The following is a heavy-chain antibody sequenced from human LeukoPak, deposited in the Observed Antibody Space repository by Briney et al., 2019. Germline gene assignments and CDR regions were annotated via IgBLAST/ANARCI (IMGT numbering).Heavy chain of an antibody. CDR2: ISSSGGST. Sequence: GGSLRLSCAASGFTFRSYGMSWVRQAPGKGLEWVSAISSSGGSTYYADSVKGRFTISRDNAKNTLYLQMNSLRAEDTAVYYCSAGGWGDYWGQGTLVTVSS. CDR3: SAGGWGDY. V-gene: IGHV3-23*01. CDR1: GFTFRSYG. J-gene: IGHJ4*02. D-gene: IGHD6-19*01.